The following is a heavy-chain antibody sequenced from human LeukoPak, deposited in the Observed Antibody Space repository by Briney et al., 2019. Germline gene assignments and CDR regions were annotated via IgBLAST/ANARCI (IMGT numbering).Heavy chain of an antibody. J-gene: IGHJ4*02. D-gene: IGHD1-1*01. V-gene: IGHV3-66*02. CDR2: IYSDGST. CDR1: GFTVSSNY. Sequence: GGSLRLSCAASGFTVSSNYMSWVRQAPGKGLQWVPVIYSDGSTYYADSVKGRFTISRDNSKNTLYLQMNSLRAEDTAVYYCATLYKGAYWGQGTLVTVSS. CDR3: ATLYKGAY.